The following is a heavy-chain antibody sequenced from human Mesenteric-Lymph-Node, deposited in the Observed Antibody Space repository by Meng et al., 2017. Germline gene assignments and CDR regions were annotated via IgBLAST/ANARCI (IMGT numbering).Heavy chain of an antibody. CDR2: ISAYNGNT. D-gene: IGHD2-8*02. Sequence: QVQLVQSGAEVKKPGASVKVSCKASGYTFTSYGSSWVRQAPGQGLEWMGWISAYNGNTNYAQKFQGRVTMTTDTSTSTAYLDLRSLRSDDTAVYYCARGGVMVVSPLHLDYWGQGTLVTVSS. J-gene: IGHJ4*02. V-gene: IGHV1-18*01. CDR3: ARGGVMVVSPLHLDY. CDR1: GYTFTSYG.